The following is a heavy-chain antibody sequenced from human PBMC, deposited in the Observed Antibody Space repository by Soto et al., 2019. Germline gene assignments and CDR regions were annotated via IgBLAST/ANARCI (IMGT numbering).Heavy chain of an antibody. Sequence: QLQLQESGPGLVKPSETLSLTCTVSGGSISSSSYYWGWIRQPPGKGLEWIGRIYYSGSTYYNPSLKSRLPISVDTSKNQFSLKGSSVPAADTAVYYCATLWGQDWGQGTLVTVSS. V-gene: IGHV4-39*01. CDR1: GGSISSSSYY. D-gene: IGHD3-10*01. CDR3: ATLWGQD. J-gene: IGHJ4*02. CDR2: IYYSGST.